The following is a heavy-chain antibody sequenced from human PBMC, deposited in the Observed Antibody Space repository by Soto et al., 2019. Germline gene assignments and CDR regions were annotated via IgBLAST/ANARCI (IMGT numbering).Heavy chain of an antibody. D-gene: IGHD6-19*01. CDR2: IDHSGIT. CDR3: ARDRPGLAVPGMKTYNWMDS. J-gene: IGHJ5*01. V-gene: IGHV4-31*03. Sequence: QVQLQESGPGLVRPSQTLSLGCSVSDDSLSGLGYAWTWIRQQTGKGLEWLGNIDHSGITSYNPSLRGRVMISIGWSKAQFYIHLPSVTAADTAVYYCARDRPGLAVPGMKTYNWMDSWGQGTLVTVSS. CDR1: DDSLSGLGYA.